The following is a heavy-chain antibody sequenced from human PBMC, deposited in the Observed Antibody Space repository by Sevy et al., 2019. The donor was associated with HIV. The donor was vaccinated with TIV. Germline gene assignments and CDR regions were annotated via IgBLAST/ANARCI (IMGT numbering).Heavy chain of an antibody. CDR1: GFTFSTYG. V-gene: IGHV3-33*01. D-gene: IGHD6-19*01. Sequence: GGSLRLSCSASGFTFSTYGMHWVRQAPGKGLEWVAIIGYDGGNKYYADSVKGRFTISRDNSKNTLYLQMNSLRAEDTAIYYCAGEGLAVAGIAHYFDYWGQGTLVTVSS. J-gene: IGHJ4*02. CDR2: IGYDGGNK. CDR3: AGEGLAVAGIAHYFDY.